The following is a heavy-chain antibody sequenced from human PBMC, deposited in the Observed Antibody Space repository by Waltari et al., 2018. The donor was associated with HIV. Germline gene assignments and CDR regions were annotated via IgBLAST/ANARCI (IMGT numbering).Heavy chain of an antibody. CDR1: GGSISDYY. CDR2: IYYNGNT. J-gene: IGHJ3*02. V-gene: IGHV4-59*01. D-gene: IGHD1-26*01. Sequence: QVQLQESGPGLVKPSETLSLTCTVSGGSISDYYWSWIGQPPGKGLDLIGFIYYNGNTNYNPSLKSRVTISMGTSRNHFSLQLTSVTAADTAVYYCARTYSGSYPRGYAFNIWGQGTMVTVSS. CDR3: ARTYSGSYPRGYAFNI.